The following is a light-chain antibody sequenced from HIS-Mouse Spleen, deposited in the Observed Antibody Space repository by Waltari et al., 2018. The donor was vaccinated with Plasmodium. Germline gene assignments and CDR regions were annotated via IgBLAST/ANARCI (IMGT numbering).Light chain of an antibody. J-gene: IGKJ2*01. V-gene: IGKV3-20*01. Sequence: DIVLTQSPGTLSLSPGDRATLSCRASQSVSSSYLAWYQQKPGQAPRLLIYGASSRATGIPDRFSGSGSGTDFTLTISRLEPEEFAVYYCQQYGSSPYTFGQGTKLEIK. CDR1: QSVSSSY. CDR2: GAS. CDR3: QQYGSSPYT.